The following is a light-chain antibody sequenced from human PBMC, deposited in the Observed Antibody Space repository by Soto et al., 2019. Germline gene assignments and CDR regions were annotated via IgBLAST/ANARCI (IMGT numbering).Light chain of an antibody. CDR3: CSYAGTRTWV. V-gene: IGLV2-23*02. J-gene: IGLJ3*02. Sequence: QSALTQPASVSGSPGQSITISCTGTSSDVGNYNYVSWYQQYPGRVPKLLIYMVNKRPSGVSSRFSGSKSGNTASLTISGLQTEDESDYYCCSYAGTRTWVFGGGTKVTVL. CDR1: SSDVGNYNY. CDR2: MVN.